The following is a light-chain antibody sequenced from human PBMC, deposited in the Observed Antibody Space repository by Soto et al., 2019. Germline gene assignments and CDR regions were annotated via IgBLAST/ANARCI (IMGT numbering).Light chain of an antibody. V-gene: IGKV3-11*01. CDR2: DAS. CDR1: QSVSDN. J-gene: IGKJ5*01. CDR3: QQRNSWPLT. Sequence: EIVITQSPSALSVSPGERATLSCRASQSVSDNLAWYQQKPGQPPRLLIYDASTRAAGIPARFSGSGSGADYTLTISRLEPEDFAVYYCQQRNSWPLTFGQGTRLEIK.